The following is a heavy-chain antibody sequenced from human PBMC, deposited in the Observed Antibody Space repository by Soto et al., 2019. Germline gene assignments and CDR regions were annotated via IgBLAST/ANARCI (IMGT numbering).Heavy chain of an antibody. D-gene: IGHD3-10*01. J-gene: IGHJ6*02. Sequence: SQTLSLTCAISGDSVPRNSGAWNWIRQSPSRGLEWLGRTYYRSRWSFDHALSVKSRVTIDPDTSKNQFSLHLDSRTPEDTAVHYCAGFTWLRGMDVWGQGTPVTVSS. CDR1: GDSVPRNSGA. CDR2: TYYRSRWSF. CDR3: AGFTWLRGMDV. V-gene: IGHV6-1*01.